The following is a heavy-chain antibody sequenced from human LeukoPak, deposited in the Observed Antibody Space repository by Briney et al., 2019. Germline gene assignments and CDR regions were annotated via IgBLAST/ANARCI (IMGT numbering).Heavy chain of an antibody. CDR1: GFTFSSYG. J-gene: IGHJ4*02. CDR3: AKRTVVTPWYFDY. D-gene: IGHD4-23*01. CDR2: ISFDGKTK. V-gene: IGHV3-30*18. Sequence: GGSLRLSCAASGFTFSSYGMHWVRQAPGKGLEWVAVISFDGKTKYYTDSVKGRFTISRDNSKNTLYLQMNSLRAEDTAVYYCAKRTVVTPWYFDYWGQGTLVTVSS.